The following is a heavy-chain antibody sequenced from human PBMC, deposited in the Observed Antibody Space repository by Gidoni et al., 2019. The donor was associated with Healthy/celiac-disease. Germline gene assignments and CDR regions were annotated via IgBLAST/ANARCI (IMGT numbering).Heavy chain of an antibody. J-gene: IGHJ5*02. CDR1: GWSFSGYY. V-gene: IGHV4-34*01. CDR2: INHSGST. Sequence: QVQLQQWGAGLLKPSETLSLTCAVYGWSFSGYYWSWIRQPPGKGLEWIGEINHSGSTNYNPSLKSRVTISVDTSKNQFSLKLSSVTAADTAVYYCARGVARRMTTVTTRRNWFDPWGQGTLVTVSS. D-gene: IGHD4-4*01. CDR3: ARGVARRMTTVTTRRNWFDP.